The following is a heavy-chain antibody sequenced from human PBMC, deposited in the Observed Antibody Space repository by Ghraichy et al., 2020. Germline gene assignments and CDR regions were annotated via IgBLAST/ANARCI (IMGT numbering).Heavy chain of an antibody. CDR3: ARESSQKSGSYYAFDI. J-gene: IGHJ3*02. D-gene: IGHD1-26*01. CDR2: IYSGGSS. CDR1: GFTVRSNY. Sequence: GGSLRLSCAASGFTVRSNYMSWVRQAPGKGLEWVSVIYSGGSSYYADSVKGRFTISRDNSKNTLYLQINSLRAEDTAMYYCARESSQKSGSYYAFDIWGQGTMVTVSS. V-gene: IGHV3-53*01.